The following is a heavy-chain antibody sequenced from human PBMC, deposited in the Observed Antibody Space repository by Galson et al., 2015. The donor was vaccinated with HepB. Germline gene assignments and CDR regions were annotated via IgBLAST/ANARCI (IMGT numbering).Heavy chain of an antibody. Sequence: SVKVSCKASGGTFSSYAISWVRQAPGQGLEWMGGIIPIFGTANYAQKFQGRVTITADESTSTAYMELSSLRSEDTAVYYCASSGLIFGVVISAFDIWGQGTMVTVSS. CDR3: ASSGLIFGVVISAFDI. D-gene: IGHD3-3*01. J-gene: IGHJ3*02. CDR1: GGTFSSYA. V-gene: IGHV1-69*13. CDR2: IIPIFGTA.